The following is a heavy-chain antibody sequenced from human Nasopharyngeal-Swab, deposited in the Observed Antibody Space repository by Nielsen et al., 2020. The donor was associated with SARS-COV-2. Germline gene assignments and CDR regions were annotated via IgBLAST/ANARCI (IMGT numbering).Heavy chain of an antibody. D-gene: IGHD3-9*01. Sequence: SGTLSLTCTVSGGSVSSGSYYWSWIRQPPGKGLEWIGYIYYTGSTNYNASLKSRVTISADTSKNQFSLKLSSVTAADTAVYYCARAPLTIFEYYFDYWGQGTLVTVSS. CDR1: GGSVSSGSYY. CDR2: IYYTGST. CDR3: ARAPLTIFEYYFDY. V-gene: IGHV4-61*01. J-gene: IGHJ4*02.